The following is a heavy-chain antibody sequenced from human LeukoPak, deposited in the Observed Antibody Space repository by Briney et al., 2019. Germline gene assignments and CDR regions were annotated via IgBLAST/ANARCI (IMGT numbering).Heavy chain of an antibody. D-gene: IGHD4-23*01. V-gene: IGHV4-59*01. CDR3: ARHRSDTGGKKGVNWFDP. CDR1: GGSIKNY. CDR2: IYFGWTT. J-gene: IGHJ5*02. Sequence: PSETLSLTCSVPGGSIKNYWSWIRQPHGKGLEWLGNIYFGWTTDYNSSLKSRLTISVDTFKNQLSLNLQSVTAADTATYYCARHRSDTGGKKGVNWFDPWGQGTLVTVSS.